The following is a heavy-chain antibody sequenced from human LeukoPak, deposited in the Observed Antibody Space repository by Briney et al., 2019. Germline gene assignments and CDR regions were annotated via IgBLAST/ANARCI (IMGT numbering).Heavy chain of an antibody. D-gene: IGHD3-9*01. J-gene: IGHJ6*02. CDR1: GGSFSGYY. CDR3: ARSRVLRYFDWLRNYYYYGMDV. Sequence: SETLSLTCAVYGGSFSGYYWSWIRQPPGKGLEWIGEINHSGSTNYNPSLKSRVTISVDTSKNQFSLKLSSVTAADTAVYYCARSRVLRYFDWLRNYYYYGMDVWGQGTTVTVSS. CDR2: INHSGST. V-gene: IGHV4-34*01.